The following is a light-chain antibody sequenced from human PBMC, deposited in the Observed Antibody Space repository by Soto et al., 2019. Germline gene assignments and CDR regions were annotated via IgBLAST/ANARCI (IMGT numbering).Light chain of an antibody. V-gene: IGKV3-20*01. CDR2: GAS. Sequence: EIVFTQSPGTLSLSPGERATLSCMASQSVSRSYLARYQQKPRQAPRLLIYGASSRATGIPDRFSGSGSGTDFTLIISRLEPEDFAVYYCQQYSSPLTFGGGTNVDIK. CDR3: QQYSSPLT. J-gene: IGKJ4*01. CDR1: QSVSRSY.